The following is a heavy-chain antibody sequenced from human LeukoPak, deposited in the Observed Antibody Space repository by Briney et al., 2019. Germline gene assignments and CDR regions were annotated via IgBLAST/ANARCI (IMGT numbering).Heavy chain of an antibody. CDR1: GFTVSSNY. J-gene: IGHJ6*03. CDR3: ARDHRGSGSRYYYYYMDV. V-gene: IGHV3-74*01. CDR2: INSDGSST. D-gene: IGHD3-10*01. Sequence: PGGSLRLSCAASGFTVSSNYMSWVRQAPGKGLVWVSRINSDGSSTSYADSVKGRFTISRDNAKNTLYLQMNSLRAEDTAVYYCARDHRGSGSRYYYYYMDVWGKGTTVTISS.